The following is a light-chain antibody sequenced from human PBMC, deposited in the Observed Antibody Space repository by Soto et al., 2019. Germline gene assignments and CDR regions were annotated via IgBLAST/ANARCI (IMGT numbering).Light chain of an antibody. CDR3: AAWDDNLIGVL. Sequence: QSVLTQPPSASGTPGQRVTISCSGSSSSIGSNPVNWYQQLPGMAPTLLIYSNDQRPSGVPGRFSGTKSGTSGSLAISGLRSEDEATYFCAAWDDNLIGVLFGGGTQLTVL. CDR2: SND. V-gene: IGLV1-44*01. J-gene: IGLJ3*02. CDR1: SSSIGSNP.